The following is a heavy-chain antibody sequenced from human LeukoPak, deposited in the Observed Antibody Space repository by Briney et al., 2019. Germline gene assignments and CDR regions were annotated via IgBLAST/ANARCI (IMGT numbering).Heavy chain of an antibody. D-gene: IGHD5-18*01. CDR1: GFTFSSYG. CDR2: IYHDGST. Sequence: PGGSLRLSCAASGFTFSSYGMHWVRQAPGKGLEWVGEIYHDGSTNYNPSLKSRVTISMDKSKNQLSLKLNFVTAADTAVYYCARDRGGYTYSHDYWGQGTLVTVSS. V-gene: IGHV4-4*02. CDR3: ARDRGGYTYSHDY. J-gene: IGHJ4*02.